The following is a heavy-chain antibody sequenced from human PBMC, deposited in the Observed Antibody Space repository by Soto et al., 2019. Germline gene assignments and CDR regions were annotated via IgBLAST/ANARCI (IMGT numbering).Heavy chain of an antibody. D-gene: IGHD3-9*01. J-gene: IGHJ6*02. CDR3: ARGVLRYFDWPPPGVDYYYGMDV. Sequence: SETLSLTCTVSGGSISSGGYYWSWIRQHPGKGLEWIGYIYYSGSTYYNPSLKSRVTISVDTSKNQFSLKLSSVTAADTAVYYCARGVLRYFDWPPPGVDYYYGMDVWGQGTMVTVSS. V-gene: IGHV4-31*03. CDR2: IYYSGST. CDR1: GGSISSGGYY.